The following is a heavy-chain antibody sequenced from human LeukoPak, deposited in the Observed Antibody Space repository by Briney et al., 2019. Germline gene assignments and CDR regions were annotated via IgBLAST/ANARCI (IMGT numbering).Heavy chain of an antibody. V-gene: IGHV6-1*01. Sequence: SQTLSLTCAISGDSVSRNNAAWVWIRQSPSRGLELLGRTYYRSKWYHDYAVSVKSRISFNPDTSKNQFFLQLNSVTPEDTAVYYCARDVNGAFTRSWFDPWGQGTRVTVSS. CDR3: ARDVNGAFTRSWFDP. J-gene: IGHJ5*02. D-gene: IGHD4-17*01. CDR2: TYYRSKWYH. CDR1: GDSVSRNNAA.